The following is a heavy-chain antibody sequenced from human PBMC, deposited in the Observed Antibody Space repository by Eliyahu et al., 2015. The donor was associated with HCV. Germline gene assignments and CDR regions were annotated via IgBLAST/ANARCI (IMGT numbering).Heavy chain of an antibody. CDR1: GFTLEDYA. V-gene: IGHV3-9*01. CDR3: AKDKAVGYGMDV. CDR2: ITWNSGKI. Sequence: EVQVVESGGGLXQPGRSLRLSCAGSGFTLEDYAMHWVRQAPGXGLGWVAGITWNSGKIGYADSVRGRFIISRDNAKNSLYLQMNSLRVEDTALYYCAKDKAVGYGMDVWGQGTTVTVSS. D-gene: IGHD6-19*01. J-gene: IGHJ6*02.